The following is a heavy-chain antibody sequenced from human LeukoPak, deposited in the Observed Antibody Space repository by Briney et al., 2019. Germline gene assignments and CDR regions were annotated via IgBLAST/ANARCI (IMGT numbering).Heavy chain of an antibody. CDR1: GGSISSSSYY. D-gene: IGHD6-19*01. J-gene: IGHJ4*02. CDR3: ARLRYSSGWRFDY. CDR2: IYYSGST. Sequence: SETLSLTCAVSGGSISSSSYYWGWIRQAPGTGLEWIGSIYYSGSTYYNPSLKSRVTIFVDTSKNQFSLKLSSVTAADTAVYSCARLRYSSGWRFDYWGQGTLVTVSS. V-gene: IGHV4-39*01.